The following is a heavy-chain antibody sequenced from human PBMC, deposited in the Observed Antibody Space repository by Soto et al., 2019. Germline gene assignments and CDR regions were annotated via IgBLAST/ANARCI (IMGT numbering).Heavy chain of an antibody. CDR2: IYSGGST. CDR1: GFTVSSNY. CDR3: ERGGEMTIFTQN. Sequence: PGGSLRLSCEASGFTVSSNYMSWVRQAPGKGLEWVSVIYSGGSTYYADSVKGRFTISRDNSKNTLYLQMNSLRAEDTAVYYCERGGEMTIFTQNWGQGTLVTVSS. J-gene: IGHJ4*02. V-gene: IGHV3-53*01. D-gene: IGHD3-9*01.